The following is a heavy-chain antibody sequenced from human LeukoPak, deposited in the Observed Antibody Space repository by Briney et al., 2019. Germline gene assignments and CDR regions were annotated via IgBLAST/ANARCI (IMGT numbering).Heavy chain of an antibody. CDR1: GYTFTGYY. Sequence: GASVKVSCKASGYTFTGYYMHWVRQAPGQGLEWMGRINPNSGGTNYAQKFQGRVTMTRDTSISTAYMELSRLRSDDTAVYYCARDPVGVAENWFDPWGQGTLVTVSS. CDR2: INPNSGGT. D-gene: IGHD3-3*01. CDR3: ARDPVGVAENWFDP. V-gene: IGHV1-2*06. J-gene: IGHJ5*02.